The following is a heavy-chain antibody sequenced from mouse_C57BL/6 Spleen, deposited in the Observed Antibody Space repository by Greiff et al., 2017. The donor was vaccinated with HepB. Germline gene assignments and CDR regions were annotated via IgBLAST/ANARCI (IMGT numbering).Heavy chain of an antibody. V-gene: IGHV14-4*01. CDR1: GFNIKDDY. CDR3: TTASFITTVVGGGY. D-gene: IGHD1-1*01. J-gene: IGHJ2*01. CDR2: IDPENGDT. Sequence: VHVKQSGAELVRPGASVKLSCTASGFNIKDDYMHWVKQRPEQGLEWIGWIDPENGDTEYASKFQGKATITADTSSNTAYLQLSSLTSEDTAVYYCTTASFITTVVGGGYWGQGTTLTVSS.